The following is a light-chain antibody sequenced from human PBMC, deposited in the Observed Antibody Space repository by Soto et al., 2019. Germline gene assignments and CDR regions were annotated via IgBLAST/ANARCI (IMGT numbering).Light chain of an antibody. V-gene: IGLV2-14*01. CDR1: SSVVGGYNY. Sequence: QSVLTQPASVSGSPGQSITISCTGTSSVVGGYNYVSWYQQHPGKAPKLMIYDVSNRPSGVSNRFSGSKSGNTASLTISGLQAEDEADYYCSSYTSSSPYVFGTGTKVTV. J-gene: IGLJ1*01. CDR2: DVS. CDR3: SSYTSSSPYV.